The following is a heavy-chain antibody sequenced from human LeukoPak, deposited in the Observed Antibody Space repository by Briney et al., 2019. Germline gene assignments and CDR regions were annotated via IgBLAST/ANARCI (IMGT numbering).Heavy chain of an antibody. J-gene: IGHJ5*02. V-gene: IGHV5-51*01. Sequence: GESLKISCKGSGYSFTSYWIGWVRQMPGKGLEWMGIIYPGDSDTRYSPSFQGQVTISADKSISTAHLQWSSLKASDTAMYYCARRPSSWYGDNWFDPWGQGTLVTVSS. CDR2: IYPGDSDT. CDR1: GYSFTSYW. CDR3: ARRPSSWYGDNWFDP. D-gene: IGHD6-13*01.